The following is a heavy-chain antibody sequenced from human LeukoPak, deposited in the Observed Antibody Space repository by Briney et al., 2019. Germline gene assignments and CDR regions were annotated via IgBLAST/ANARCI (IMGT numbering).Heavy chain of an antibody. J-gene: IGHJ4*02. D-gene: IGHD7-27*01. CDR1: GFIFSSFA. Sequence: GGSLRLSCAASGFIFSSFAMNWVREAPGKGLEWVSYISPTYDIYYSDSVRGRFTISRDNAKNSLYLQMNSLRDEDTAVYYCARDHNWGFDYWGQGTLVAVSS. CDR3: ARDHNWGFDY. CDR2: ISPTYDI. V-gene: IGHV3-48*02.